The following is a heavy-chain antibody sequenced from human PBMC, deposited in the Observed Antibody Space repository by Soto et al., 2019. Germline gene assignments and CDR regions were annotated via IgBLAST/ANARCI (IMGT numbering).Heavy chain of an antibody. CDR2: IYYSGST. D-gene: IGHD6-6*01. Sequence: SVTLSLTCTVSGGSISSSSYYWGWIRQPPGKGLEWIGSIYYSGSTYYNPSLKSRVTISVDTSKNQFSLKLSSVTAADTAVYYCAGSTMSIAVRNGLMAVWGQGTTVTVSS. V-gene: IGHV4-39*01. J-gene: IGHJ6*02. CDR3: AGSTMSIAVRNGLMAV. CDR1: GGSISSSSYY.